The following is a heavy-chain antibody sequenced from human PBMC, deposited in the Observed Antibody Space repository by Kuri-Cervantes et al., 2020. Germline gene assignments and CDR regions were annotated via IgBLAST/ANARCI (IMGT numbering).Heavy chain of an antibody. CDR3: ARGTDLTTVTASEWFDP. V-gene: IGHV1-2*02. Sequence: ASVKVSCKASGYTLTGNYIHWVRQAPGQGLEWMGWINPNSGDTNYAQKFQGRVTMTRDTSISTAYMELSSLRSDDTAVYYCARGTDLTTVTASEWFDPWGQGTLVTVSS. D-gene: IGHD4-17*01. J-gene: IGHJ5*02. CDR1: GYTLTGNY. CDR2: INPNSGDT.